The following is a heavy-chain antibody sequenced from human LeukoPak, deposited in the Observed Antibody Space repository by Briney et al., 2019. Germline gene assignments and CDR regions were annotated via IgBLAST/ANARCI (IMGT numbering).Heavy chain of an antibody. J-gene: IGHJ4*02. Sequence: GGSLRLFCAASGFTFSDYYITWIRQAPGKGLEWVSYISSSNSYTNYADSVKGRFTISRDNARNSLYLQVNSLRAEDTAVYYCARVLPYSSSPLEYWGQGTLVTVSS. D-gene: IGHD6-13*01. V-gene: IGHV3-11*06. CDR3: ARVLPYSSSPLEY. CDR1: GFTFSDYY. CDR2: ISSSNSYT.